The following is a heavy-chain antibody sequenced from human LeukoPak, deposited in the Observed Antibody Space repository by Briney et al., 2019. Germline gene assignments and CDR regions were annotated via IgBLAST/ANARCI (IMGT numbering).Heavy chain of an antibody. Sequence: SVKVSCKASGGTFSSYAISWVRQAPGQGLEWMGGIIPIFGTANYAQKFQGRVTITADESTSTAYMELSSLRSEDTAVYYCARGDSSSSHYYYYGMDVWGQGTTVTVPS. CDR3: ARGDSSSSHYYYYGMDV. V-gene: IGHV1-69*13. J-gene: IGHJ6*02. CDR1: GGTFSSYA. CDR2: IIPIFGTA. D-gene: IGHD6-13*01.